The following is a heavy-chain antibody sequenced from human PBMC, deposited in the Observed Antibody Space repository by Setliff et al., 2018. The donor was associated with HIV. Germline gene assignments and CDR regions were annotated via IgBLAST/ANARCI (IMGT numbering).Heavy chain of an antibody. D-gene: IGHD6-6*01. CDR2: ISTYRDET. Sequence: ASVKVSCKPSGYTFTTYGLSWVRQAPGQGLERMGWISTYRDETSSSQNLQGRLTMTTDTSTGTAYMELISLRSDDTAVYYCARDVVPMMDVWGQGTLVTVSS. CDR3: ARDVVPMMDV. CDR1: GYTFTTYG. J-gene: IGHJ6*02. V-gene: IGHV1-18*01.